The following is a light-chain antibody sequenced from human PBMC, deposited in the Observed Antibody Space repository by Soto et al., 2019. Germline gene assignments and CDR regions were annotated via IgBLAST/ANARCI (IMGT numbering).Light chain of an antibody. CDR3: SSYTSGGNYI. V-gene: IGLV2-14*01. CDR1: SSDVGGYTY. J-gene: IGLJ1*01. Sequence: QSALTQPASVSGSPGQAITISCTGTSSDVGGYTYVSWYQQHPGKAPKFIIYDVSNRPSGVSNRFSGSKSGNTASLTISGLQAEDEADYYCSSYTSGGNYIFGTGTKVTVL. CDR2: DVS.